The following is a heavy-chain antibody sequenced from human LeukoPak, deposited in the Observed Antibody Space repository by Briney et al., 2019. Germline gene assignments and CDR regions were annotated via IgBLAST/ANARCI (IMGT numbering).Heavy chain of an antibody. V-gene: IGHV4-59*01. CDR1: GGSISSYY. J-gene: IGHJ6*02. CDR3: ARGLGSSSWYVYYYGMDV. D-gene: IGHD6-13*01. Sequence: SETLSLTCTVSGGSISSYYWSWIRQPPGKGLEWIGYIYYSGSTNYNPSLKSRVTISVDTSKNQFSLKLSSVTAADTAVYYCARGLGSSSWYVYYYGMDVWGQGTTVTVSS. CDR2: IYYSGST.